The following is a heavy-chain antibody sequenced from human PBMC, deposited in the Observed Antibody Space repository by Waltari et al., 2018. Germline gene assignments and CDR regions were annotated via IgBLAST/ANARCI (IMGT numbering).Heavy chain of an antibody. Sequence: QVQMQESGPGLVKPSETLSLTCDVSGYSISSGYFWGWIRQPPGKGLEWIGSIFHSGRTDYNPSLKSRVTLSVDTSKNQISRKLSSVTAADTAVYYCARSSGYYSFSYWGQGTLVTVSS. J-gene: IGHJ4*02. CDR2: IFHSGRT. CDR3: ARSSGYYSFSY. D-gene: IGHD3-22*01. CDR1: GYSISSGYF. V-gene: IGHV4-38-2*01.